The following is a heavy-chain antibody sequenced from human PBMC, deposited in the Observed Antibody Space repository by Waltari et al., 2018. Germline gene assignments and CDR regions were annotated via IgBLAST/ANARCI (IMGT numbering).Heavy chain of an antibody. CDR2: ASFDGSTT. D-gene: IGHD3-10*01. J-gene: IGHJ5*02. CDR1: AFSLRHFG. Sequence: QVQLVESGVGVVQPGMSLRLSCAASAFSLRHFGMHWVRQAPGKGLEWVALASFDGSTTYYADSVRGRFTISRDNSKNTLYLDINTLRVDDTAIYYCAKDAFGNTYLDHWGQGTLVTVSS. CDR3: AKDAFGNTYLDH. V-gene: IGHV3-30*18.